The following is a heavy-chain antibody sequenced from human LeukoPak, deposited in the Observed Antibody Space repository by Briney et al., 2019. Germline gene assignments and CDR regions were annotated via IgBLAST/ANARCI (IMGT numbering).Heavy chain of an antibody. D-gene: IGHD2-2*03. V-gene: IGHV1-18*01. CDR1: GYTFTSYG. J-gene: IGHJ6*02. CDR2: ISAYNGNT. CDR3: ARDGYCSSTSCYGYYYYYGMDV. Sequence: ASVKVSCKASGYTFTSYGISWVRQAPGQGLEWMGWISAYNGNTNYAQKLQGRVTMTTDTSTSTAYMELRSLRSDDTAVYHCARDGYCSSTSCYGYYYYYGMDVWGQGTTVTVSS.